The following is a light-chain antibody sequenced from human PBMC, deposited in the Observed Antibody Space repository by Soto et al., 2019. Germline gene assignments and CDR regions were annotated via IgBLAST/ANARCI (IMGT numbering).Light chain of an antibody. V-gene: IGKV3-11*01. CDR2: DAS. Sequence: EILLTQSPATLSLSPGERATLSCRASQSVSSYLAWYQQKPGQAPRLLIYDASNRATGIPARFSGNGSGTDFTLTISSLEPEDFAVYYCQQRSAWPTFRQGTKV. CDR3: QQRSAWPT. J-gene: IGKJ1*01. CDR1: QSVSSY.